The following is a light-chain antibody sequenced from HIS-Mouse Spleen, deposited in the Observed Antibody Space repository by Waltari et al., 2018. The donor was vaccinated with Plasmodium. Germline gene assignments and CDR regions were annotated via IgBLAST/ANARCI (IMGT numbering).Light chain of an antibody. Sequence: SYELTQPPSVSVSPGQTARITCSGDALPKKSAYWYQQKSGQAPVLVIYEDSKRPSGIPERFSGSSSGTMATVTISGAQVEDEADYYCYSTDSSGNHRVFGGGTKLTVL. CDR3: YSTDSSGNHRV. CDR1: ALPKKS. CDR2: EDS. J-gene: IGLJ3*02. V-gene: IGLV3-10*01.